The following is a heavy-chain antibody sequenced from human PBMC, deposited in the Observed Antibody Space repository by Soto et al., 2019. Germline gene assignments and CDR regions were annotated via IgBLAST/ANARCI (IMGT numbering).Heavy chain of an antibody. CDR2: IWYDGSNK. V-gene: IGHV3-33*01. Sequence: PGGSLRLSCAASGFTFSSYGMHWVRQAPGKGLEWVAVIWYDGSNKYYADSVKGRFTISRDNSKNTLYLRMNSLRAEDTAVYYCARDGGSSHRYYYYVMDVWGQGTQDPVSS. CDR1: GFTFSSYG. D-gene: IGHD6-13*01. CDR3: ARDGGSSHRYYYYVMDV. J-gene: IGHJ6*02.